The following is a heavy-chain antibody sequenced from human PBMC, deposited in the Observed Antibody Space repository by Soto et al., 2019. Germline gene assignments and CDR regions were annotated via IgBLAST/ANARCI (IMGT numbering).Heavy chain of an antibody. CDR3: ARVNYGDYYYGMDD. CDR1: GGSINYSY. D-gene: IGHD4-17*01. J-gene: IGHJ6*02. V-gene: IGHV4-59*01. Sequence: SETLSLTCTVSGGSINYSYWTWIRQPPGKGLERIGYISYTGSANDNASLNSRLTISVDTSKNQFSLKLSSVAAAHTALYCCARVNYGDYYYGMDDWGQGTMVTVSS. CDR2: ISYTGSA.